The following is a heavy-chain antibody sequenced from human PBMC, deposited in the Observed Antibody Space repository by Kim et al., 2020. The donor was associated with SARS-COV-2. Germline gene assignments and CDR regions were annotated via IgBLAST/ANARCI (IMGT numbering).Heavy chain of an antibody. CDR3: AKFTLFTIFGVVIKSAKYFHH. CDR1: GFTCSSYA. D-gene: IGHD3-3*01. CDR2: ISGSGGST. Sequence: GGSLRLSCAASGFTCSSYAMSWVRQAPGKGLEWVSAISGSGGSTYYADSVKGRFTISRDNSKNTLYLQMNSLRAEDTAVYYCAKFTLFTIFGVVIKSAKYFHHWGQGTLVTVSS. V-gene: IGHV3-23*01. J-gene: IGHJ1*01.